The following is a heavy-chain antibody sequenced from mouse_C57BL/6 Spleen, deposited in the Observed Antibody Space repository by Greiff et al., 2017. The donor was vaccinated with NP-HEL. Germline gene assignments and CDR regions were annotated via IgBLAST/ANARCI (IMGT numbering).Heavy chain of an antibody. Sequence: EVQLVESGPGLVKPSQSLSLTCSVTGYSITSGYYWNWIRQFPGNKLEWMGYISYDGSNNYNPSLKNRISITRDTSKNQFFLKLNSVTTEDTATYYCARDRGLRYFDVWGTGTTVTVSS. V-gene: IGHV3-6*01. D-gene: IGHD3-1*01. CDR3: ARDRGLRYFDV. CDR2: ISYDGSN. CDR1: GYSITSGYY. J-gene: IGHJ1*03.